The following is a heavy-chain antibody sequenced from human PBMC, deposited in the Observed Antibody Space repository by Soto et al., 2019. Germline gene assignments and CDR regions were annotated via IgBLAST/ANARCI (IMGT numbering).Heavy chain of an antibody. D-gene: IGHD3-9*01. J-gene: IGHJ4*02. CDR1: GGSISSGGYY. CDR2: IYYSGST. CDR3: ARDHDFDWAVRYFDD. V-gene: IGHV4-31*03. Sequence: SETLSLTCTVSGGSISSGGYYWSWIRQHPGKGLEWIGYIYYSGSTYYNPSLKSRVTISVDTSKNQFSLKLSSVTAADTAVYYCARDHDFDWAVRYFDDWGQGTLVTVSS.